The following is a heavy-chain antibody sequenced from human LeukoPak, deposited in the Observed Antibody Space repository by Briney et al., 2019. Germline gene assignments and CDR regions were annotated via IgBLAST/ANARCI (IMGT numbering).Heavy chain of an antibody. CDR3: AKVMKGSERLTMVRGVIIKTAGLYYMDV. CDR1: GFTLSSYA. J-gene: IGHJ6*03. D-gene: IGHD3-10*01. CDR2: ISASGGSR. V-gene: IGHV3-23*01. Sequence: GGSLRLXCAASGFTLSSYAMSWVRQAPGKGLEWVSSISASGGSRNYADSEKGRFTISRDNSKNTVYLQMNSLRAEDMAVYYCAKVMKGSERLTMVRGVIIKTAGLYYMDVWGEGTTVTVSS.